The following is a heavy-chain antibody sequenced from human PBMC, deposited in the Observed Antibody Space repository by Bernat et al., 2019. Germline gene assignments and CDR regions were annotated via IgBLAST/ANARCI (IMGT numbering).Heavy chain of an antibody. CDR1: GFTFSSYA. CDR2: ISGSGGST. Sequence: EVQLLESGGGLVQPGGSLRLSCAASGFTFSSYAMSWVRQAPGKGLEWVSAISGSGGSTYYADSVKGRFTISTDNSKNTLYLQMNSLRAEDTAVYYWAKSHGGCGWYYFDYWGQGTLVTVSS. CDR3: AKSHGGCGWYYFDY. V-gene: IGHV3-23*01. J-gene: IGHJ4*02. D-gene: IGHD6-19*01.